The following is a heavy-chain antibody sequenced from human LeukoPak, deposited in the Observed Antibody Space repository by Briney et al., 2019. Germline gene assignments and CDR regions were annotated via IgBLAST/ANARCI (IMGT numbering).Heavy chain of an antibody. D-gene: IGHD5-24*01. CDR1: GGSISGYY. J-gene: IGHJ4*02. CDR2: IHYSGST. V-gene: IGHV4-59*08. CDR3: ARHGQNDGYPLDY. Sequence: SETLSLTCTVSGGSISGYYWSWIRQPPGKGLEWIAYIHYSGSTNYNPPLKSRLTISVDTSKNQLSLKLNSVTDADTAVYCCARHGQNDGYPLDYWGQGILVSVSS.